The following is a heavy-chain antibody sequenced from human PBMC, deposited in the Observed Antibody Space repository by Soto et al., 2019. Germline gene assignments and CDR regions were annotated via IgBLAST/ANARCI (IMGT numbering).Heavy chain of an antibody. J-gene: IGHJ5*02. D-gene: IGHD2-15*01. CDR2: INHSGST. Sequence: SETLSLTCAVYGGSFSGYYWSWIRQPPEKGLEWIGEINHSGSTYYNPSLRSRVTISVDTSKNQFSLKLSSVTAADTAVYYCARECLHTSVVVVAATRRGFDPWGQGTLDTVSS. CDR3: ARECLHTSVVVVAATRRGFDP. CDR1: GGSFSGYY. V-gene: IGHV4-34*01.